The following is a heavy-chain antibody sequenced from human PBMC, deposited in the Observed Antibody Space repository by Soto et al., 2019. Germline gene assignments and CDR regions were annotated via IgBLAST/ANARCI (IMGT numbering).Heavy chain of an antibody. J-gene: IGHJ4*02. CDR3: ARETPAGGYGDYSFDY. CDR1: GFTFSSYA. Sequence: EVQLVESGGGLVQPGGSLRLSCAASGFTFSSYAMHWVRQAPGKGLEYVSAISRNGGSTYYANSVKGRFTISRDNSKNTVYLQMGSLRAEDMAVYYCARETPAGGYGDYSFDYWGQGTLVTVSS. V-gene: IGHV3-64*01. CDR2: ISRNGGST. D-gene: IGHD4-17*01.